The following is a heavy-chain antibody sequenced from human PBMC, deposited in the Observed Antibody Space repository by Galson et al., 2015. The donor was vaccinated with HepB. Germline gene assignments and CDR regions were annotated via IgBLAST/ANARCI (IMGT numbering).Heavy chain of an antibody. D-gene: IGHD2-15*01. Sequence: SLRLSCAASGFTFSSYAMHWVRQAPGKGLEWVAVISYDGSNKYYADSVKGRFTISRDNSKNTLYLQMNSLRTEDTALYYCAKDGSNWGQGTLVTVSS. V-gene: IGHV3-30*04. CDR2: ISYDGSNK. CDR3: AKDGSN. CDR1: GFTFSSYA. J-gene: IGHJ4*02.